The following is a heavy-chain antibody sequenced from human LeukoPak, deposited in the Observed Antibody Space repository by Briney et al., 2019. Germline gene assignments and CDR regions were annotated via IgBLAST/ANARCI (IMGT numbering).Heavy chain of an antibody. J-gene: IGHJ5*02. CDR2: ISYSGGT. D-gene: IGHD5-12*01. V-gene: IGHV4-39*01. Sequence: SETLSLTCTVSGGSISSTNYYWAWNRQPPGKGLEWIGSISYSGGTYYNPSLKSRVTISVDTSKNQFSLRLSPVTAADTAVYYCARHSGYALYNWFDPWGQGTLVTVSS. CDR1: GGSISSTNYY. CDR3: ARHSGYALYNWFDP.